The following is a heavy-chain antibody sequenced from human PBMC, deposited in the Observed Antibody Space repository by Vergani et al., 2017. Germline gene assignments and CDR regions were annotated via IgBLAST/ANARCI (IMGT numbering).Heavy chain of an antibody. J-gene: IGHJ5*02. CDR1: GYTFTSYD. CDR3: ARGQSITIFGVGYNWFDP. V-gene: IGHV1-8*01. D-gene: IGHD3-3*01. CDR2: MNPNSGNT. Sequence: QVQLVQSGAEVKKPGASVKVSCKASGYTFTSYDINWVRQATGQGLEWMGWMNPNSGNTGYAQKFQGRVTMTRNTSISTAYMELSSLRSEDTAVYYCARGQSITIFGVGYNWFDPWGQGTLVTVSS.